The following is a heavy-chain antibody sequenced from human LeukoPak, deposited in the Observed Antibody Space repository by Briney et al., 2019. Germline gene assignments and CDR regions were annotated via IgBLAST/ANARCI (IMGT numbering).Heavy chain of an antibody. D-gene: IGHD3-9*01. J-gene: IGHJ4*02. CDR2: INPSGGST. CDR1: GYTFTSYY. V-gene: IGHV1-46*01. Sequence: ASVKVSCKASGYTFTSYYMHWVRQAPGQGLEWMGIINPSGGSTSYAQKFQGRVTMTRDTSTSTVYMELSSLRSEDTAVYYCARDRYATKRHYDILTGLAYWGQGTLVTVSS. CDR3: ARDRYATKRHYDILTGLAY.